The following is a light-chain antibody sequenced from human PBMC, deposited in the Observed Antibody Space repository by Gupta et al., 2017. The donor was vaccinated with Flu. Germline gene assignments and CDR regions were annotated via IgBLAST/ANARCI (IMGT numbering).Light chain of an antibody. V-gene: IGKV1-5*03. J-gene: IGKJ1*01. CDR1: QNINNW. Sequence: DIQMTQSPSTLSASVGDRVTITCRASQNINNWVAWYQQKPGKAPKLLIYKASSLESGVPSRFSGSGSGTEFTLTISSLQPDDFATYYCQQYNNSSGAFGQGTKVEIK. CDR2: KAS. CDR3: QQYNNSSGA.